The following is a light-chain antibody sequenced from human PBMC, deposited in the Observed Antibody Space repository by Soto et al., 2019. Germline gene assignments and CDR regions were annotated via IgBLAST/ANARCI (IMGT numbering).Light chain of an antibody. CDR1: QSVGSSY. V-gene: IGKV3-20*01. Sequence: EIVLTQSPGTLSVSPGERVTLSCRASQSVGSSYLAWCQQRPGQAPRLLIFGASYRATGIPDRFSGSGSGTDFTLTISRLEPEDFAVYYCQQYSSSPPEFTFGPGTKVDSK. CDR3: QQYSSSPPEFT. J-gene: IGKJ3*01. CDR2: GAS.